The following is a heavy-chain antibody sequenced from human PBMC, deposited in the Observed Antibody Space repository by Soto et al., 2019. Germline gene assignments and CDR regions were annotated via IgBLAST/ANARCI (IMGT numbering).Heavy chain of an antibody. Sequence: EVQLVESGGGLVKPGGSLRLSCAASGFTFSYYNMHWVRQAPGKGLEWVSSITSHDGSTFYADSVKGRFTISRDNAKSSLSLQMNILGAEDTAVYYCAREEGGKLCSLDSWGQGTLVTVSS. CDR3: AREEGGKLCSLDS. D-gene: IGHD3-10*02. V-gene: IGHV3-21*06. J-gene: IGHJ5*01. CDR1: GFTFSYYN. CDR2: ITSHDGST.